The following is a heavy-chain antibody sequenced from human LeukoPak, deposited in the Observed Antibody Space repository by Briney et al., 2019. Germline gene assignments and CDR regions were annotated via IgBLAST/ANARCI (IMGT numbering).Heavy chain of an antibody. CDR1: GGTFSSYA. D-gene: IGHD1-26*01. CDR3: ARHSGWELPDY. Sequence: SVKLSCKASGGTFSSYAINWVRQPPGQGLKWMGGIIPTFGTANYVQKSQGRVTMTRDTSITTAYVELSRLRSDDTALYYCARHSGWELPDYWGQGTLVTVSS. CDR2: IIPTFGTA. J-gene: IGHJ4*02. V-gene: IGHV1-69*05.